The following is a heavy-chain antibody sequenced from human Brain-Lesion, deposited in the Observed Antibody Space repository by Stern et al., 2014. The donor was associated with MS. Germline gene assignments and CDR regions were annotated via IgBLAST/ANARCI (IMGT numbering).Heavy chain of an antibody. Sequence: QLQLQESGPRLVKPSGTLSLTCDVSGGSITNNNWWWTLLRQTPGKGLEWIGEIYHTGSSNYSPSLTSRVSLSLDTSKSQFSLKLTSVTAADTAVYYCAIRLRYCSSTSCPFDPWGQGILVTVSS. V-gene: IGHV4-4*02. D-gene: IGHD2-2*01. CDR2: IYHTGSS. CDR3: AIRLRYCSSTSCPFDP. CDR1: GGSITNNNW. J-gene: IGHJ5*02.